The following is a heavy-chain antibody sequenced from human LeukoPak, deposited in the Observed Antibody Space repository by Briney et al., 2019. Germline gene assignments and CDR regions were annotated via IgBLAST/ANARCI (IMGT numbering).Heavy chain of an antibody. CDR1: GFTVSSND. J-gene: IGHJ4*02. D-gene: IGHD5-12*01. V-gene: IGHV3-53*01. CDR3: ARGYRGYDPFDY. Sequence: YPGGSLRLSCAVSGFTVSSNDTSWVRQAPGKGLEWVSVMHSGGTTYYADSVKGRFTISRDNSKNTLYLQMNSLRAEDTAVYYCARGYRGYDPFDYWGQGTLVTVSS. CDR2: MHSGGTT.